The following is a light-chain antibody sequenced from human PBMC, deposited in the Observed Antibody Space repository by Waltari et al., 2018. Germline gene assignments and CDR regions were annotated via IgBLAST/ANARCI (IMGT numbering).Light chain of an antibody. CDR3: CSYAGSSTWV. Sequence: QSALTQSASVSGSPGQSITISCTGTSSDVWSYHLVPWYQQHPGKAPKLMIYEGSKRPSGVSNRFSGSKSGNTASLTISGLQAEDEADYYCCSYAGSSTWVFGGGTKLTVL. J-gene: IGLJ3*02. CDR2: EGS. V-gene: IGLV2-23*01. CDR1: SSDVWSYHL.